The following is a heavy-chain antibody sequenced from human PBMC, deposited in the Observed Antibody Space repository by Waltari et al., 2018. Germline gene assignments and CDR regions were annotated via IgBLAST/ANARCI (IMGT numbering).Heavy chain of an antibody. Sequence: QVQLQESGPGLVKPSETLSLTCTVSGGSISSHYWSWIRQPPGKGLEWIGYIYYSGSTNYNPSLKSRVTISVDTSKNQFSLKLSSVTAADTAVYYCARERGLPYDAFDIWGQGTMVTVSS. CDR1: GGSISSHY. J-gene: IGHJ3*02. CDR2: IYYSGST. D-gene: IGHD3-16*01. CDR3: ARERGLPYDAFDI. V-gene: IGHV4-59*11.